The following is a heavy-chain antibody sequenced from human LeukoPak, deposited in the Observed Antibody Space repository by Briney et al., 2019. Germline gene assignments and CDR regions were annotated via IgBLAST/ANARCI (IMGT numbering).Heavy chain of an antibody. Sequence: SETLSLTCTVSGDSVSNDKYYWGWIRPPSGKGLEWIGSIYYSGSTYYNPSLNSRVTISVDTSKNQFSLKLSSVTAADTAVYYCARLGWWDSWGQGTLVTVSS. CDR3: ARLGWWDS. V-gene: IGHV4-39*01. CDR1: GDSVSNDKYY. J-gene: IGHJ4*02. CDR2: IYYSGST. D-gene: IGHD2-15*01.